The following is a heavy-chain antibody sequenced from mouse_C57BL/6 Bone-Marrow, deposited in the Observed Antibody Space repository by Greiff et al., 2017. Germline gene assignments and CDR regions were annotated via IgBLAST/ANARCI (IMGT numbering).Heavy chain of an antibody. CDR1: GYTFTSYW. CDR3: APYYYGSSNWYFDV. V-gene: IGHV1-55*01. D-gene: IGHD1-1*01. Sequence: QVQLQQPGAELVKPGASVKMSCKASGYTFTSYWITWVKQRPGQGLEWIGDIYPGSGSANYNEKFKSKATLTVDTSSSTAYMQLSSLTSEDSAVYYCAPYYYGSSNWYFDVWGTGTTVTVSS. J-gene: IGHJ1*03. CDR2: IYPGSGSA.